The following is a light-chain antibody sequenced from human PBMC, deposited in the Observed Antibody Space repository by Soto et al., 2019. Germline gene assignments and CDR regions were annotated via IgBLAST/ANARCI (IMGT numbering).Light chain of an antibody. CDR3: FSYAGNSIYV. Sequence: QSALTQPASVSGSTGQSITISCTGTSSDIGSYKLVSWYQQHPGKVPKLMIYEVTKRPSGVSDRFSGSKSGNTASLTISGLQAEDEADYYCFSYAGNSIYVFGTGNKLTVL. CDR2: EVT. J-gene: IGLJ1*01. V-gene: IGLV2-23*02. CDR1: SSDIGSYKL.